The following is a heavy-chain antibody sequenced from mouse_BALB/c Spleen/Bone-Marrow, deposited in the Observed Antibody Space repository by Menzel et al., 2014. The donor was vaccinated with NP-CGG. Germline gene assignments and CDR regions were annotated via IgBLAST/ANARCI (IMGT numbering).Heavy chain of an antibody. Sequence: QLQQSGPDLVKPGASVKMSCKASGYTFTNYIMHWVKQTPGQGLEWIGYINPYNDDTKYNEKFKNKATLTSDKSSSTAYMELSSLTSDDSAIYYCAPNYYGKGYFDYWGQGTTLTVSS. V-gene: IGHV1-14*01. D-gene: IGHD1-1*01. CDR1: GYTFTNYI. J-gene: IGHJ2*01. CDR2: INPYNDDT. CDR3: APNYYGKGYFDY.